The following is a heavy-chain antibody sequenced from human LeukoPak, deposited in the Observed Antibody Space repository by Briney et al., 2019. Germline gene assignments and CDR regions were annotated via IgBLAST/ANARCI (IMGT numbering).Heavy chain of an antibody. Sequence: PSGTLSLTCAVSGGSISSSNWWSWVRQPPGKGLEWIGEIYHSGSTNYNPSLKSRVTISVDKSKNQFSLELSSVTAADTAVYYCARVGRGNSAGFDYWGQGTLVTVSS. D-gene: IGHD4-23*01. CDR3: ARVGRGNSAGFDY. J-gene: IGHJ4*02. V-gene: IGHV4-4*02. CDR2: IYHSGST. CDR1: GGSISSSNW.